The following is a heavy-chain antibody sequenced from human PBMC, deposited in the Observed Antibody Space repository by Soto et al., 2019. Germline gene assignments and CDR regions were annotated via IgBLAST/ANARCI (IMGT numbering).Heavy chain of an antibody. CDR1: GYTFTSYG. CDR3: ARDGRKHLWVEGLTAMDV. D-gene: IGHD1-26*01. V-gene: IGHV1-18*01. CDR2: ISADNGQT. Sequence: QVQVVQSGPEVKTPGASVKVSCKASGYTFTSYGISWVRQAPGQGLEWMGWISADNGQTSYGQKFRGRVTITTDTSTSTAYTELRSLRSDDTGIYYRARDGRKHLWVEGLTAMDVWDQGTSVTVSS. J-gene: IGHJ6*02.